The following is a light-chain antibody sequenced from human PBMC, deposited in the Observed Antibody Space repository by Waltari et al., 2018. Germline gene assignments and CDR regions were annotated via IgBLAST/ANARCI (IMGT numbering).Light chain of an antibody. J-gene: IGLJ2*01. CDR1: SSNIGSNT. Sequence: QSVVTQPPSASGTPGQRVTISCSGSSSNIGSNTVNWFQQLPGMAPSLLIYSNDQRPSWVPDRFSASTSGTSASLVISGLQSEDEADYYCAAWDDSLNGPVFGGGTKVTVL. V-gene: IGLV1-44*01. CDR3: AAWDDSLNGPV. CDR2: SND.